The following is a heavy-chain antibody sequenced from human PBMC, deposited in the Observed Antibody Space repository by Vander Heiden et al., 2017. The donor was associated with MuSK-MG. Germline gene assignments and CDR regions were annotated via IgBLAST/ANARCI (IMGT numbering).Heavy chain of an antibody. V-gene: IGHV4-39*01. CDR3: ARHVGDSRLFDY. CDR2: IYYSGST. D-gene: IGHD3-22*01. CDR1: GGSISSSSYY. J-gene: IGHJ4*02. Sequence: QLQLQESGPGLVKPSETLSLTCTVSGGSISSSSYYWGWIRQPPGKGLEWIGSIYYSGSTYYNPSLKSRVTISVDTSKNQFSLKLSSVTAADTAVYYCARHVGDSRLFDYWGQGTLVTVSS.